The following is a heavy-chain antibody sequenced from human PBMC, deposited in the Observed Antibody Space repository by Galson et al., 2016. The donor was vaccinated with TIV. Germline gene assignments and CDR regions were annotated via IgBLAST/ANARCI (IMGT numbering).Heavy chain of an antibody. Sequence: SLRLSCAASGFTFSTYAIHWVRQAPGKGLEWVAVISHDGSNKYYADSVKGRFTISRDNYKKTLNLQMNSLRGEDTAGYYCERYFHAVNRSHYDLRSCNPTPFYRYGMDGWGQGTTVPVSS. CDR2: ISHDGSNK. J-gene: IGHJ6*02. D-gene: IGHD3-3*01. CDR3: ERYFHAVNRSHYDLRSCNPTPFYRYGMDG. V-gene: IGHV3-30*01. CDR1: GFTFSTYA.